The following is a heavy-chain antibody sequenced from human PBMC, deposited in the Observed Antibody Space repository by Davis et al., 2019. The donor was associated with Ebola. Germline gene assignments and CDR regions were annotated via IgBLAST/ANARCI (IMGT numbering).Heavy chain of an antibody. CDR2: IYYSGNT. V-gene: IGHV4-59*08. Sequence: MPSETLSLTCTVSGGSIISYYWSWFPQPPGKGLEWIGYIYYSGNTNYNPSLKSRVSISVDTSRHQFSLKLNSVTAADTAVYFCARGGGWFDPWGQGTLVTVSS. CDR3: ARGGGWFDP. CDR1: GGSIISYY. D-gene: IGHD3-16*01. J-gene: IGHJ5*02.